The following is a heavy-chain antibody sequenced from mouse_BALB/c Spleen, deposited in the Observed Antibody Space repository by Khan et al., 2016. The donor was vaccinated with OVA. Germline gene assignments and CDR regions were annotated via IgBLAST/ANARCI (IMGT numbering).Heavy chain of an antibody. CDR3: ARGYGFFAS. Sequence: VQLKQSGPDLVKPGASVKISCKASGYSFTLYYLSWVKQSHGESLEWIGRVNPNNGDSAYNQKFKDRATLTGDKSSNTAYMDFRSLTSEDSAVYYCARGYGFFASWGQGTLVTVSA. CDR2: VNPNNGDS. V-gene: IGHV1-20*01. D-gene: IGHD1-2*01. J-gene: IGHJ3*01. CDR1: GYSFTLYY.